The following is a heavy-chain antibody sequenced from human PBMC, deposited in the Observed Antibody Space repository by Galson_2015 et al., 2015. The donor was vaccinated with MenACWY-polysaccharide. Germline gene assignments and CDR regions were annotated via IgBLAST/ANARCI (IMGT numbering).Heavy chain of an antibody. CDR1: GFTFSSYG. CDR3: AKDWDSSGSFHDY. J-gene: IGHJ4*02. D-gene: IGHD3-22*01. V-gene: IGHV3-30*02. Sequence: SLRLSCAASGFTFSSYGMHWVRQAPGKGLEWVAFIRYDGSNKYYADSVKGRFTISRDNSKNTLYLQMNSLRAEDTAVYYCAKDWDSSGSFHDYWGQGTLVTVSS. CDR2: IRYDGSNK.